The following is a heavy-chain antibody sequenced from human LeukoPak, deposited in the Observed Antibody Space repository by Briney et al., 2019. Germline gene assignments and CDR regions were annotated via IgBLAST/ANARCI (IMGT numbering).Heavy chain of an antibody. CDR3: ARLGLRASYGSGSYYSHQNRFRFDP. D-gene: IGHD3-10*01. Sequence: SETLSLTCTVSGGSISSSSYYWGWIRQPPGKGLEWIGEINHSGSTNYNPSLKSRVTISVDTSKNRFSLKLSSVTAADTAVYYCARLGLRASYGSGSYYSHQNRFRFDPWGQGTLVTVSS. J-gene: IGHJ5*02. CDR2: INHSGST. V-gene: IGHV4-39*07. CDR1: GGSISSSSYY.